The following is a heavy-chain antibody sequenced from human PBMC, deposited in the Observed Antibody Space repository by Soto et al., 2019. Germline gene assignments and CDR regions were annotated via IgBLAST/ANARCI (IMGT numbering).Heavy chain of an antibody. CDR3: AKDDGTATGVTPWY. CDR1: GFTFSSYG. Sequence: GVSLRLSCAASGFTFSSYGMHWVRQAPGKGLEWVAVISYDGSNKYYADSVKGRFTISRDNSKNTLYLQMNSLRAEDTAVYYCAKDDGTATGVTPWYGCQG. V-gene: IGHV3-30*18. CDR2: ISYDGSNK. D-gene: IGHD5-12*01. J-gene: IGHJ4*02.